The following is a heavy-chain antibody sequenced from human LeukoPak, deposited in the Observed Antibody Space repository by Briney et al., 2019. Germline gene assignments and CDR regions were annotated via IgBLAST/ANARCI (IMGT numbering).Heavy chain of an antibody. CDR2: ISGSGGST. Sequence: PGGSLRLSCAASGFTFSSYAMSWGRQAPGKGLEWVSAISGSGGSTYYADSVKGRFTISRDNSKNPLYLQMSSLRAEDTAVYYCAKGRGHVLRYFDWLLDYWGQGTLVTVSS. CDR3: AKGRGHVLRYFDWLLDY. V-gene: IGHV3-23*01. D-gene: IGHD3-9*01. J-gene: IGHJ4*02. CDR1: GFTFSSYA.